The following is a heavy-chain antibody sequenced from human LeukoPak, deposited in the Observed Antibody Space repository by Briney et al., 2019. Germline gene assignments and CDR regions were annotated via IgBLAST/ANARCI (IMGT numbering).Heavy chain of an antibody. CDR1: GGTFSSYA. CDR2: IIPIFGTA. D-gene: IGHD3-10*01. V-gene: IGHV1-69*05. Sequence: SVKVSCKASGGTFSSYAISWVRQAPGQGLEWMGGIIPIFGTANYAQKFQGRVTITTDESTSTAYMELSSLRSEDTAVYYCARAQGGFGELSYYFDYWGQGTLVTVSS. CDR3: ARAQGGFGELSYYFDY. J-gene: IGHJ4*02.